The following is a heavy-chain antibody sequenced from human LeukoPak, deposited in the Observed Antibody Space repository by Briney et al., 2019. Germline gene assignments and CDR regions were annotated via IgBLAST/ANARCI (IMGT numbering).Heavy chain of an antibody. V-gene: IGHV3-30*18. J-gene: IGHJ4*01. CDR2: ISYDGSNK. CDR1: GFTFSSYG. Sequence: GGSLRLSCAASGFTFSSYGMHWVRQAPGKGLEWVAVISYDGSNKYYADSVKGRFTISRDNSKNTLYLQMNSLRAEDTAVYYCAKDYXXXXXXXPXVDYWGXGTLVT. CDR3: AKDYXXXXXXXPXVDY.